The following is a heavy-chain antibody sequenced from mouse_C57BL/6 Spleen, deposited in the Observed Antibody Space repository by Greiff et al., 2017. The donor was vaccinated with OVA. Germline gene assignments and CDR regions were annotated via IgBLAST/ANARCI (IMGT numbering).Heavy chain of an antibody. J-gene: IGHJ2*01. V-gene: IGHV1-52*01. CDR3: ARSLITTVVVTDFDY. CDR2: IDPPDSET. Sequence: QVQLQQPGAELVRPGSSVKLSCKASGYTFTSYWMHWVKQRPIQGLEWIGNIDPPDSETHYNQKFKDKATLTVDKSSSTAYMQLSSLTSEDSAVYYCARSLITTVVVTDFDYWGQGTTLTVSS. D-gene: IGHD1-1*01. CDR1: GYTFTSYW.